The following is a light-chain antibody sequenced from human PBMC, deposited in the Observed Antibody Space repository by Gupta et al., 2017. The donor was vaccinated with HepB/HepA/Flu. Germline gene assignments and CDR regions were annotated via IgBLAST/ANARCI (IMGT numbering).Light chain of an antibody. CDR2: QDS. J-gene: IGLJ1*01. V-gene: IGLV3-1*01. Sequence: SYELTQPPSVSVSPGQTASITCSGDKLGDKYACWYQQKPGQSPVLVIYQDSKRPSGIPERFSGSNSGTTATLTITGTQAMDEADYYCQAYDSSTASYVFGTGTQVTVL. CDR1: KLGDKY. CDR3: QAYDSSTASYV.